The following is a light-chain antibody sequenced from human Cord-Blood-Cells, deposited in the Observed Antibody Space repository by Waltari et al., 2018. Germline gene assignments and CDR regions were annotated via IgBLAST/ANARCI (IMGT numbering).Light chain of an antibody. V-gene: IGLV2-14*01. CDR2: DVS. CDR3: SSYTSSSTYV. CDR1: SSDVGGYNY. J-gene: IGLJ1*01. Sequence: QSALTQPASVSGSPGQSITISCTGTSSDVGGYNYASWYQQPPGKAPKLMIYDVSNRPSGVSNRFSGSKSGNTASLTISGLQAEDEADYYCSSYTSSSTYVFGTGTKVTVL.